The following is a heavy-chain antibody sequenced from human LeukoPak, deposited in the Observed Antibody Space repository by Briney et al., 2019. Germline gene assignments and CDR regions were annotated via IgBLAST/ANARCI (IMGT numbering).Heavy chain of an antibody. CDR2: VSPSHTTR. CDR3: ASRSGYSYAYDY. Sequence: GASVKVSCKASGYTFRQYSISWVRQAPGKGFEWMGWVSPSHTTRVYAQEFQGRVTMTADTSTNTVSMELRSLRSEDTAVYYCASRSGYSYAYDYWGQGTLVTVSS. D-gene: IGHD5-18*01. J-gene: IGHJ4*02. V-gene: IGHV1-18*01. CDR1: GYTFRQYS.